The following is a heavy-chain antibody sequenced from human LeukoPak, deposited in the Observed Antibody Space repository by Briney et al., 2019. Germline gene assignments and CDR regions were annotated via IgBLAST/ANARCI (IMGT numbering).Heavy chain of an antibody. J-gene: IGHJ4*02. Sequence: GGSLRLSCAASGFTFSTYVMHWVRQTPGKGLEWVAFMWHDGSIGYYEDSVKGRFTISRDSSKNSLYLQMNSLRAEDTAVYYCATLRYNWNYVDYWGQGTLVTVSS. CDR2: MWHDGSIG. CDR3: ATLRYNWNYVDY. CDR1: GFTFSTYV. V-gene: IGHV3-30*02. D-gene: IGHD1-20*01.